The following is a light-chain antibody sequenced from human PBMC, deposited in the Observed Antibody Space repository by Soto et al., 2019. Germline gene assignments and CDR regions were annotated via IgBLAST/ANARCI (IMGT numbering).Light chain of an antibody. V-gene: IGKV3-20*01. CDR1: QIFSSTS. CDR3: QQYDSSPRT. Sequence: VLSQSPGTLSLTPGERDTLCCRVSQIFSSTSLAWYQQKPGQAPRLLIYGASNRATGIPDRFSGSGSGTDFILTISRLEPEDFAVYYCQQYDSSPRTFGQGTKVDIK. J-gene: IGKJ1*01. CDR2: GAS.